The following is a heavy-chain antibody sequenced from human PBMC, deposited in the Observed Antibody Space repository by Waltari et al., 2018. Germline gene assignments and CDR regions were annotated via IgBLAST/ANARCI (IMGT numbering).Heavy chain of an antibody. J-gene: IGHJ5*02. Sequence: QLQLQESGPGLVKPSETLSLTCTVSGGSISSSSYYWGWIRQPPGKGLEWIGSIYYSGSTYYNPSLKSRVTISVDTSKNQFSLKLSSVTAADTAVYYCARGNAVQLWLEGASGSYERGFFDPWGQGTLVTVSS. V-gene: IGHV4-39*07. D-gene: IGHD5-18*01. CDR1: GGSISSSSYY. CDR2: IYYSGST. CDR3: ARGNAVQLWLEGASGSYERGFFDP.